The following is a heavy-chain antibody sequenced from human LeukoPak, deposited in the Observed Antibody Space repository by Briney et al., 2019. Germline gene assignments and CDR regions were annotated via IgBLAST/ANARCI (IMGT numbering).Heavy chain of an antibody. Sequence: ASVRVSCKTSGFIFTGSNIHWVRQAPGQGLEWMGWINPNSGGTYYTQHFQGRVSMTLDTSISTAYMELSSLRSDDTAVYYCARYMTPTVAAESWFDPWGQGTLITASS. CDR2: INPNSGGT. J-gene: IGHJ5*02. V-gene: IGHV1-2*02. D-gene: IGHD6-13*01. CDR1: GFIFTGSN. CDR3: ARYMTPTVAAESWFDP.